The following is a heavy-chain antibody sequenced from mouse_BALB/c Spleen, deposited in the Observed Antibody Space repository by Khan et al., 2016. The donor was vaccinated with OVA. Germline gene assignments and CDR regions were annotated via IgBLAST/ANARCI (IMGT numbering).Heavy chain of an antibody. CDR2: IIYTGYT. Sequence: VQLKESGPSLVKPSQTLSLTCSVTGDSITSGYWNWIRKFPGNKLEYMGYIIYTGYTYYNPSLKSRISITRHTSKNQYYLQLSSVTDADTATYYCARSTYRYAFVYWGQGTLVTVSA. V-gene: IGHV3-8*02. J-gene: IGHJ3*01. CDR3: ARSTYRYAFVY. CDR1: GDSITSGY. D-gene: IGHD2-12*01.